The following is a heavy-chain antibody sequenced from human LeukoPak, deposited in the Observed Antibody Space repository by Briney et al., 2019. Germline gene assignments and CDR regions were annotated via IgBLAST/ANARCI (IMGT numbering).Heavy chain of an antibody. CDR2: ISGRGANT. Sequence: GGSLRLSCAASGFTFSNYAVSWVRQAPGKGLEWVAAISGRGANTYYADSVKGRFTISRDNSKNTLYLQMNSLRAEDTAVYYCAKWGYCSSSSCSADAFDIWGQGTMATVSS. J-gene: IGHJ3*02. D-gene: IGHD2-2*01. V-gene: IGHV3-23*01. CDR3: AKWGYCSSSSCSADAFDI. CDR1: GFTFSNYA.